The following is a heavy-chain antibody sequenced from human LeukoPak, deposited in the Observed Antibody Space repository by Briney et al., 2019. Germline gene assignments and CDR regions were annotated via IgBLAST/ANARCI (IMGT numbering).Heavy chain of an antibody. Sequence: GGSLRLSCAASGFNFKAFAMTWVRQIPGRGLEWVSVVHGGGGGAQYADSVKGRFTISRDNAKNTLYLQMSSLRAEDTAVYYCASASSHRIAAGGDYWGQGTLVTVSS. CDR3: ASASSHRIAAGGDY. CDR2: VHGGGGGA. CDR1: GFNFKAFA. D-gene: IGHD6-13*01. V-gene: IGHV3-23*01. J-gene: IGHJ4*02.